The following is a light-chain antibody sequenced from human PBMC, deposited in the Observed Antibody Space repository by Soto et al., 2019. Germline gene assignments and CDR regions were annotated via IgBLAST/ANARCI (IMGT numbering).Light chain of an antibody. Sequence: ERVMTQSPVTLSVSPGESVTLSCRASQSVGTNLAWYQQKPGQAPSLLIYGVSTRATGIPTRFSGSGSGRQFTLTISSLQSEDFAVYSCQQYNNWPQTFGQGTKVEIK. CDR2: GVS. V-gene: IGKV3-15*01. J-gene: IGKJ1*01. CDR3: QQYNNWPQT. CDR1: QSVGTN.